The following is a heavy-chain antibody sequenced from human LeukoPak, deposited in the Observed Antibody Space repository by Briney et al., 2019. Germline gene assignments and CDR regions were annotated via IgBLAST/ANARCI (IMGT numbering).Heavy chain of an antibody. D-gene: IGHD3-16*01. CDR3: ARGVLLQGRGAFDI. CDR1: GYTFTSYY. Sequence: ASVKVSCKASGYTFTSYYMHWLRQAPGQGLEWMGWVIPSSGGTNYAQKFNDRVTMTREVSISTAYMELSSLTYDDTAVYYCARGVLLQGRGAFDIWGQGSLVTVSS. J-gene: IGHJ3*02. CDR2: VIPSSGGT. V-gene: IGHV1-2*02.